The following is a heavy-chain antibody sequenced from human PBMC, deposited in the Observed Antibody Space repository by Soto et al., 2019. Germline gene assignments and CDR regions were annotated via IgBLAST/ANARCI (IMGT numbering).Heavy chain of an antibody. CDR1: GYTFTGYY. V-gene: IGHV1-2*03. CDR2: INPNSGGT. D-gene: IGHD6-19*01. J-gene: IGHJ6*02. CDR3: ARSQRLVRLSLTFYYYYYGMDV. Sequence: LGASVKVSCKASGYTFTGYYMHWVRQAPGQGLEWMGWINPNSGGTNYAQKFQGRVTMTRDTSISTAYMELSRLRSDDTAVYYCARSQRLVRLSLTFYYYYYGMDVWGQGTTVTVSS.